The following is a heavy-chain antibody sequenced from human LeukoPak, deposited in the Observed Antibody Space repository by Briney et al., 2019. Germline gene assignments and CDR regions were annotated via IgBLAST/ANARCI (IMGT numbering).Heavy chain of an antibody. CDR2: ISYDGSNK. CDR3: AKAVYSSGWYVRS. CDR1: GFTFSSYG. D-gene: IGHD6-19*01. Sequence: RSLRLSCAASGFTFSSYGMHWVRQAPGKGLEWVAVISYDGSNKYYADSVKGRFTISRDNSKNTLYLQMNSLRAEDTAVYYCAKAVYSSGWYVRSWGQGTLVTVSS. V-gene: IGHV3-30*18. J-gene: IGHJ5*02.